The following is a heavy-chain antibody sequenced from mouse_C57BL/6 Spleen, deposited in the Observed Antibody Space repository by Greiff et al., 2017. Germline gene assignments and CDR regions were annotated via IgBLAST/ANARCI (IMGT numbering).Heavy chain of an antibody. Sequence: DVHLVESGGGLVQPGGSLSLSCAASGFTFTDYYMSWVRQPPGKALEWLGFIRNKANGYTTEYSASVKGRFTISRDNSQSILYLQMNALRAENSATYYSARYRSNYAGFYAIGYWGQGTSVTVSS. CDR3: ARYRSNYAGFYAIGY. CDR1: GFTFTDYY. CDR2: IRNKANGYTT. D-gene: IGHD2-5*01. V-gene: IGHV7-3*01. J-gene: IGHJ4*01.